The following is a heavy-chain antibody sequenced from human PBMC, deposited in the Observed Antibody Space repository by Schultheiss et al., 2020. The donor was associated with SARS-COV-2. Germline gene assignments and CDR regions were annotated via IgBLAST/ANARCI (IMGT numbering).Heavy chain of an antibody. CDR3: ARDAVRSSGYYRPYYYYYGMDV. CDR1: GGSISSGGYY. J-gene: IGHJ6*02. Sequence: SETLSLTCTVSGGSISSGGYYWSWIRQHPGKGLEWIGYIYYSGSTYYNPSLKSRVTISVDTSKNQFSLKLSSVTAADTAVYYCARDAVRSSGYYRPYYYYYGMDVWGQGTTVTVSS. D-gene: IGHD3-22*01. V-gene: IGHV4-31*03. CDR2: IYYSGST.